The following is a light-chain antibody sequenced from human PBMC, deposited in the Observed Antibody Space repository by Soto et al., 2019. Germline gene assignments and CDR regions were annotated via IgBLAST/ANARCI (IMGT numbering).Light chain of an antibody. J-gene: IGKJ1*01. CDR2: GAS. V-gene: IGKV3-15*01. CDR3: QQYNSWLWT. CDR1: QSVSSK. Sequence: EIVMTQSPAPLSVSPGEGATLSCRASQSVSSKLAWYQQKPGQAPRLLIYGASTRANGIPARFSGSGSGTEFTLIISSLQSEDSAVYYCQQYNSWLWTFGQGTKVEIK.